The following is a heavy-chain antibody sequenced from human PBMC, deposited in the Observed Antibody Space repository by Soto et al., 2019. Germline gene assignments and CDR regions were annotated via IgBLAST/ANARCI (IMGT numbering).Heavy chain of an antibody. CDR3: AIVSGFNGDQFDY. Sequence: SETLSLTCTVSGGSISSGGYYWSWIRQHPGKGLEWIGYIYYSGSTYYNPSLKSRVTISVDTSKNQFSLKLSSVTAADTAVYYCAIVSGFNGDQFDYWGQGTLVTVSS. CDR1: GGSISSGGYY. J-gene: IGHJ4*02. CDR2: IYYSGST. D-gene: IGHD5-12*01. V-gene: IGHV4-31*03.